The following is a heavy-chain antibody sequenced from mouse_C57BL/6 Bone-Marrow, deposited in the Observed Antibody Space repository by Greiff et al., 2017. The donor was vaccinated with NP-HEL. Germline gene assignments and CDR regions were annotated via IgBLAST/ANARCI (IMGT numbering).Heavy chain of an antibody. CDR3: ARWYGSRELYYAMDY. Sequence: QVQLQQPGAELVKPGASVKLSCKASGYTFTSYWMHWVKQRPGQGLEWIGMIHPNSGSTNYNEKFKSKATLTVDKSSSTAYMQLSSLTSEDSAVYYCARWYGSRELYYAMDYWGQGTSVTVSS. CDR1: GYTFTSYW. D-gene: IGHD1-1*01. V-gene: IGHV1-64*01. CDR2: IHPNSGST. J-gene: IGHJ4*01.